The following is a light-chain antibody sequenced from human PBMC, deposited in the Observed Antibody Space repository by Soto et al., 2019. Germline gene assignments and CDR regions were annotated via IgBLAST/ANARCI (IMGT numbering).Light chain of an antibody. J-gene: IGKJ1*01. V-gene: IGKV3-20*01. CDR1: QSVSSSY. Sequence: VVLTQSPGTLSLSPGERATLSCRASQSVSSSYLAWYQQKPGQAHRLLIYTASSRATGIPDRFSGSGSGTDFTLTISRLEPEDFAVYYCQQYGSSPEWTVGQGTKVEIK. CDR3: QQYGSSPEWT. CDR2: TAS.